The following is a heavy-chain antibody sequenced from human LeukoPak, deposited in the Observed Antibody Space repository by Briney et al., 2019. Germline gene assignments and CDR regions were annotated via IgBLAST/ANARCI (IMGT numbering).Heavy chain of an antibody. CDR3: ARGIAAAGYHAFDI. V-gene: IGHV3-23*01. Sequence: PGGSLRLSCAASGFIFSSYAMGWVRQAPGKGLEWVSTISGSSGSTYYADSVKGRFTISRDNSKNTLYLQMNSLRAEDTAVYYCARGIAAAGYHAFDIWGQGTMVTVSS. J-gene: IGHJ3*02. CDR1: GFIFSSYA. CDR2: ISGSSGST. D-gene: IGHD6-13*01.